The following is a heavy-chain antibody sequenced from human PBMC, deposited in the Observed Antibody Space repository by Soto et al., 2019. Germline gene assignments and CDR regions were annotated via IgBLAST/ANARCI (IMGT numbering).Heavy chain of an antibody. Sequence: XGSLILSCEASGFTFSSYAMHWVRQAPGRGLEWVAVISYDGSNKYYADSVKGRFTISRDNSKNTLYLQMNSPRAEDTAVYYCARVYSGGGDCSDAFDIWGQGKMVTVSS. D-gene: IGHD2-21*02. CDR3: ARVYSGGGDCSDAFDI. CDR2: ISYDGSNK. J-gene: IGHJ3*02. V-gene: IGHV3-30-3*01. CDR1: GFTFSSYA.